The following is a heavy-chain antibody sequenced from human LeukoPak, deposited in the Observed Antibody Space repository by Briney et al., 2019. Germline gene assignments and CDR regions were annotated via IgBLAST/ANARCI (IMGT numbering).Heavy chain of an antibody. CDR2: ISSSSSYI. CDR1: GFTFSNYG. CDR3: ARAPLRRSYGSTYYFDY. Sequence: GGSLRLSCAASGFTFSNYGMHWVRQAPGKGLEWVSSISSSSSYIYYADSVKGRFTISRDNAENSLYLQMNSLRAEDTAVYYCARAPLRRSYGSTYYFDYWGQGTLVTVSS. V-gene: IGHV3-21*01. D-gene: IGHD5-18*01. J-gene: IGHJ4*02.